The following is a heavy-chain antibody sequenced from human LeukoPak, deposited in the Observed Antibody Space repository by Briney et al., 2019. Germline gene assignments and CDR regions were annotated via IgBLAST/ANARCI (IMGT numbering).Heavy chain of an antibody. D-gene: IGHD3-16*01. CDR2: FDPEDGET. Sequence: ASVKVSCKVSGYTLTELSMHWVRQAPGKGLEWMGGFDPEDGETIYAQKFQGRVTMTEDTSTDTAYMELSSLRSEDTAVYYCATQYDYALGVSLFDYWGQGTLVTVSS. CDR1: GYTLTELS. CDR3: ATQYDYALGVSLFDY. J-gene: IGHJ4*02. V-gene: IGHV1-24*01.